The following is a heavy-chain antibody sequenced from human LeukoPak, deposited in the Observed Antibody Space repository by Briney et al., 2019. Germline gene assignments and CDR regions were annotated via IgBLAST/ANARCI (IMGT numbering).Heavy chain of an antibody. V-gene: IGHV4-34*01. Sequence: PSETLSLTCAVYGGSFSGYYWSWIRQPPGKGLEWIGEINHSGSTNYNPSLKSRVTISVDTSKNQFSLKLSSVTAADTAVYYCAKDTAMVTAPRRRYFDLWGRGTLVTVSS. J-gene: IGHJ2*01. CDR2: INHSGST. D-gene: IGHD5-18*01. CDR3: AKDTAMVTAPRRRYFDL. CDR1: GGSFSGYY.